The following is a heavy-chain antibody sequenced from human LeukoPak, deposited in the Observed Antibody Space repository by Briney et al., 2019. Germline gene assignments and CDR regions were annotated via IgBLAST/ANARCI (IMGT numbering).Heavy chain of an antibody. CDR3: AGAIYYDVLTGYRPFDY. J-gene: IGHJ4*02. Sequence: SETLSLTCSVSGASVTSSVYYWGWIRQPPGTGLEWIANVHYSGSTYYNPSLKNRVTMSVDKSKNQLSLRVNSMTAADTAVYYCAGAIYYDVLTGYRPFDYWGQGALVSVSS. V-gene: IGHV4-39*07. CDR2: VHYSGST. CDR1: GASVTSSVYY. D-gene: IGHD3-9*01.